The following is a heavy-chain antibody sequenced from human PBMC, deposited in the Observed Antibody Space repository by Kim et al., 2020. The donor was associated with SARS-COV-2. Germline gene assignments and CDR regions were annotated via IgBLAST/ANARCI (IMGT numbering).Heavy chain of an antibody. V-gene: IGHV3-23*01. D-gene: IGHD2-2*02. Sequence: GGSLRLSCAASGFTFNSYAMSWVRQAPGKGLEWVSTISGSGDSTYYADSVKGRFTICRDNSKNTLCLQMNSLRGDDTAVHYCAKGDCSSTSCYTTDSWGRGTLVTVSS. J-gene: IGHJ4*02. CDR1: GFTFNSYA. CDR2: ISGSGDST. CDR3: AKGDCSSTSCYTTDS.